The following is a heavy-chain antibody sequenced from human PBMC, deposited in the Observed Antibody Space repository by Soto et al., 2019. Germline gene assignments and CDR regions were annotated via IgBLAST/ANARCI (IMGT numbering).Heavy chain of an antibody. D-gene: IGHD3-10*01. CDR1: GFAFSTYW. J-gene: IGHJ2*01. V-gene: IGHV3-74*01. CDR3: SRGASGSMFDL. CDR2: ISGDGSGT. Sequence: EVQVVESGGGLVQPGGSLRLSCAASGFAFSTYWMHWVRQSPRKGLEWVSRISGDGSGTTYADSVRGRITVSRDNARNSVYLEMNSLRAEDTAVYYCSRGASGSMFDLWGRGTLVTVSS.